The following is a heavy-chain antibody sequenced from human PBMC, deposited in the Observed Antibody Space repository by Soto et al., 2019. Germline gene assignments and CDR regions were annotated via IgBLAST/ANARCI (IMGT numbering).Heavy chain of an antibody. Sequence: EVQLLESGGGLVQPGGSLRLSCAASGFTFSSYAMSWVRQAPGKGLEWVSAISGSGGSTYYADSVKGRFTISRDNSKNTRYLQMNSLRAEDTAVYYCAKSERTIFGVVTDQYYYYGMDVWGQGTTVTVSS. CDR1: GFTFSSYA. D-gene: IGHD3-3*01. CDR2: ISGSGGST. V-gene: IGHV3-23*01. J-gene: IGHJ6*02. CDR3: AKSERTIFGVVTDQYYYYGMDV.